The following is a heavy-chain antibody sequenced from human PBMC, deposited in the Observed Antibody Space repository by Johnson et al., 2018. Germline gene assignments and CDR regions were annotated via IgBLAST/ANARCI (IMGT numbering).Heavy chain of an antibody. CDR3: ARVPSNYDYRDV. D-gene: IGHD4-11*01. CDR2: ISGSGGST. V-gene: IGHV3-23*04. CDR1: GFTFSSYA. J-gene: IGHJ6*03. Sequence: VQLVESGGGLVQPGGSLRLSCAASGFTFSSYAMSWVRQAPGKGLEWVSAISGSGGSTYYADSVKGRFTISRDNSKNTLYLQMNSLRAGDTAVYYCARVPSNYDYRDVWGKGTTVTVSS.